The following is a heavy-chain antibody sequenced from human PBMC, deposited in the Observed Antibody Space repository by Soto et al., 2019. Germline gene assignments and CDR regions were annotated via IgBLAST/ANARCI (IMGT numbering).Heavy chain of an antibody. Sequence: QVQLVQSGAEVKKPGYSVKVSCKASGDTFISYTISWVRQAPGQGLEWMGRIIHILGMGHYAQKFQGRVKITADNSSSTAYMDLSSLRSEDTAVYYCARGPNTRRFLEWFNWFDRWGQGTLVTVSS. D-gene: IGHD3-3*01. CDR3: ARGPNTRRFLEWFNWFDR. CDR2: IIHILGMG. CDR1: GDTFISYT. J-gene: IGHJ5*02. V-gene: IGHV1-69*02.